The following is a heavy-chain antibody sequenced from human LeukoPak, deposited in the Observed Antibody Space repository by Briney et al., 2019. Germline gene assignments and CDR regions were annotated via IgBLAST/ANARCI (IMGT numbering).Heavy chain of an antibody. CDR1: GFTFSSYS. Sequence: GGSLRLSCAASGFTFSSYSMNWVRQAPGKGLEWVSSISSSSSYIYYADSVKGRFTISRDNAKNSLYLRMNSLRAEDTAVYYCARDGYSHGYRAFDIWGQGTMVTVSS. J-gene: IGHJ3*02. D-gene: IGHD5-18*01. V-gene: IGHV3-21*01. CDR2: ISSSSSYI. CDR3: ARDGYSHGYRAFDI.